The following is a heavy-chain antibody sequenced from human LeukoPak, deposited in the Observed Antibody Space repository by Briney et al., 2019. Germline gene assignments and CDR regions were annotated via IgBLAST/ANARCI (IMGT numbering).Heavy chain of an antibody. V-gene: IGHV1-69*05. CDR2: IIPIFGTA. CDR1: GGTFSSYA. Sequence: SVKVSCKASGGTFSSYAISWVRQAPGQGLEWMGRIIPIFGTANYAQKFQGRVTITTDESTNTAYMELSSLRSEDTALYSCARDKTGHRYVYGDYNPFDSWGQGTLVTVSS. D-gene: IGHD4-17*01. CDR3: ARDKTGHRYVYGDYNPFDS. J-gene: IGHJ4*02.